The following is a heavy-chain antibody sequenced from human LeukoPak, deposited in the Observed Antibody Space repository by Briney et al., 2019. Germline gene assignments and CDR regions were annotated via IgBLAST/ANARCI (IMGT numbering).Heavy chain of an antibody. CDR2: ISSSGTTI. CDR3: ARDPRGFSYHTYDY. CDR1: GFSFSDYY. V-gene: IGHV3-11*04. D-gene: IGHD5-18*01. J-gene: IGHJ4*02. Sequence: PGGSLRLSXAASGFSFSDYYMSWIRQSPGKGLEWISYISSSGTTIYYADSVKGRFTISRDNAKNSLSLQMNSLRADDTAVYYCARDPRGFSYHTYDYWGQGTRVTVSS.